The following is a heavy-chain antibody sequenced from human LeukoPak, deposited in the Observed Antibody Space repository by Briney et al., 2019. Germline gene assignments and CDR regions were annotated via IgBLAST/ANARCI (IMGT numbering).Heavy chain of an antibody. V-gene: IGHV3-9*01. J-gene: IGHJ4*02. CDR1: GFTFSSYS. CDR3: ARRATTERGHSYGLDF. CDR2: ITWNSDTI. Sequence: TGGSLRLSCAASGFTFSSYSMHWVRQAPGKGLEWVSGITWNSDTIAYADSVKGRFTISRDNAKNSLYLQMNSLRAEDTAMYYCARRATTERGHSYGLDFWGQGTLVTVSS. D-gene: IGHD5-18*01.